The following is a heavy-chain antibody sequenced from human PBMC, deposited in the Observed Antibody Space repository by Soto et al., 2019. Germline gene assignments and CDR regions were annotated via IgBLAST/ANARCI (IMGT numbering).Heavy chain of an antibody. D-gene: IGHD2-8*02. CDR1: VFTFSSYD. J-gene: IGHJ3*02. V-gene: IGHV3-13*05. CDR2: IGTAGDP. CDR3: AGGSGPQSEGSDAFDI. Sequence: GGSLRLSCASSVFTFSSYDMHWVRQATGKGLEWVSAIGTAGDPYYPGSVKGRFTISRENAKNSLYLQMNSLRAGDTAVYYCAGGSGPQSEGSDAFDIWGQGTMVTVSS.